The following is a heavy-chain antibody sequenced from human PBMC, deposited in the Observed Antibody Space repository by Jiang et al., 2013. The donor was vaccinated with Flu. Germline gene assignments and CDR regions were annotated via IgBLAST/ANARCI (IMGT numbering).Heavy chain of an antibody. Sequence: VQLLESGGGVVQPGRSLRLSCAASGFTFSSYAMHWVRQAPGKGLEWVAVISYDGSNKYYADSVKGRFTISRDNSKNTLYLQMNSLRAEDTAVYYCARVNWPGDADSNKQETLYYGMERLGPRDHGHRXL. V-gene: IGHV3-30*04. CDR1: GFTFSSYA. CDR3: ARVNWPGDADSNKQETLYYGMER. CDR2: ISYDGSNK. J-gene: IGHJ6*02. D-gene: IGHD7-27*01.